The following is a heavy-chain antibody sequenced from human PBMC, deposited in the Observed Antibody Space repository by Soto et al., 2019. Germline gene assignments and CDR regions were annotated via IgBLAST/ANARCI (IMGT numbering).Heavy chain of an antibody. CDR2: LYYSGST. CDR1: GGSVRNYY. J-gene: IGHJ4*02. V-gene: IGHV4-59*02. CDR3: ARRYAGNFDY. Sequence: PSETLSLTCTVSGGSVRNYYWSWIRQPPGKGLEWIGYLYYSGSTNYNPSLKSRVTISVDTSKNQFSLKLSSVTAADTAVYYCARRYAGNFDYWGQGTLVTVSS. D-gene: IGHD2-8*01.